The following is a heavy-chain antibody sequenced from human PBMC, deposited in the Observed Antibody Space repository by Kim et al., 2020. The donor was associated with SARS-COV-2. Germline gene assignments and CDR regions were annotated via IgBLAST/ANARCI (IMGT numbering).Heavy chain of an antibody. Sequence: SETLSLTCAVYGGSFSGYYWSWIRQPPGKGLEWIGEINHSGSTNYNPSLKSRVTISVDTSKNQFSLKLSSVTAADTAVYYCARGGEIVGATRGGVVDYWGQGTLVTVSS. CDR1: GGSFSGYY. CDR3: ARGGEIVGATRGGVVDY. CDR2: INHSGST. J-gene: IGHJ4*02. V-gene: IGHV4-34*01. D-gene: IGHD1-26*01.